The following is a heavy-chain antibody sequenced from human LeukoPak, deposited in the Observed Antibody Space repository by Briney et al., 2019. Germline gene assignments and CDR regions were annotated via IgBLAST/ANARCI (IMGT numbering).Heavy chain of an antibody. CDR1: GGSISGYY. J-gene: IGHJ4*02. Sequence: SETLSLTCTVSGGSISGYYWSWIRQPPGKGLEWIGYIYYSGNTNYNPSLKSRVTLSVDTSKNQFSLDLTSVTAADTAVYYCASHSSGNSFDYWGQGTLVTVSS. CDR3: ASHSSGNSFDY. D-gene: IGHD6-19*01. CDR2: IYYSGNT. V-gene: IGHV4-59*08.